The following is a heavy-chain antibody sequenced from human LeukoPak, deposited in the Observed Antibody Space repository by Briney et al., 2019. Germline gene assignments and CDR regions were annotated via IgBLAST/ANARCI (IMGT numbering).Heavy chain of an antibody. CDR3: ARAGIVATSFFDY. J-gene: IGHJ4*02. CDR1: GFTFSSYA. CDR2: ISYDGSNK. D-gene: IGHD5-12*01. Sequence: GRSLRLSCAASGFTFSSYAVHWVRQAPGKGLEWVAVISYDGSNKYYADSVKGRFTISRDNSKNTLYLQMNSLRAEDTAVYYCARAGIVATSFFDYWGQGTLVTVSS. V-gene: IGHV3-30*04.